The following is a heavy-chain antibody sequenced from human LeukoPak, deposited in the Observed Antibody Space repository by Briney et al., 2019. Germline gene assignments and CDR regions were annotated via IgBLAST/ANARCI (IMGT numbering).Heavy chain of an antibody. Sequence: GGSLRHSCAASGFTFSNYAMHWVRQAPGKGLEWVSLISSGGTYEYYADSVKGRFTISRDNSENTMYLQLNSLRAEDTAVYYCARDSTYYYDSGSSGPHYIDNWGQGTLVTVSS. D-gene: IGHD3-10*01. CDR3: ARDSTYYYDSGSSGPHYIDN. CDR2: ISSGGTYE. CDR1: GFTFSNYA. J-gene: IGHJ4*02. V-gene: IGHV3-30*01.